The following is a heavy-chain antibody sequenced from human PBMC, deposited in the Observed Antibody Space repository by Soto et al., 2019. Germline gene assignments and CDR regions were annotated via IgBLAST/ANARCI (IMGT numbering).Heavy chain of an antibody. CDR1: GGTFSSYA. V-gene: IGHV1-69*12. CDR2: IIPIFGTA. CDR3: ARGITGTVTYHCGWDV. D-gene: IGHD1-20*01. J-gene: IGHJ6*02. Sequence: QVQLVQSGAEVKKPGSSMKVSCKASGGTFSSYAISWVRQAPGQGLEWMGGIIPIFGTADYAQKFPGRVTVAADDSNSTAAMEARGLRSEDAAVYYWARGITGTVTYHCGWDVLCRGTTGSVSS.